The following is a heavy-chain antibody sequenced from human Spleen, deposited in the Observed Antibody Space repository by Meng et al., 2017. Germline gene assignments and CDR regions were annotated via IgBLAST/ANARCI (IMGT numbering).Heavy chain of an antibody. CDR1: GGSFSGYS. D-gene: IGHD4-11*01. V-gene: IGHV4-34*01. CDR3: ARGPTTMAHDFDY. Sequence: GQLQQWAAGLLTPSETLSLTCDVYGGSFSGYSWSWIRQPPGKGLEWIGEISHSGSTNYSPSLKNRVTISLDTSKNQFSLKLTSVTAADTAVYYCARGPTTMAHDFDYWGQGTLVTVSS. J-gene: IGHJ4*02. CDR2: ISHSGST.